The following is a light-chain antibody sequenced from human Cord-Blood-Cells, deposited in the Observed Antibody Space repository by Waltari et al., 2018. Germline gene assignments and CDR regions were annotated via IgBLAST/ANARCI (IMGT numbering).Light chain of an antibody. Sequence: EIVLTQSPATLSLYPGERATLSCSASQSVSSYLAWYQQKPGQAPRLLIYDASNRATGIPARFSGSVSGTDFTLTISSLEPEDFAVYYCQQRSNWLTFGQGTRLEIK. V-gene: IGKV3-11*01. CDR2: DAS. CDR3: QQRSNWLT. J-gene: IGKJ5*01. CDR1: QSVSSY.